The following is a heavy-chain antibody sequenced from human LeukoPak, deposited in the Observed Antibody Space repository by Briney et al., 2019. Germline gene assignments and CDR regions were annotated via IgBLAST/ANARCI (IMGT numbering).Heavy chain of an antibody. CDR1: GLTFSSYS. CDR3: ARLRRNNDNSGYYYYYDY. V-gene: IGHV3-21*01. CDR2: ITPASSYI. Sequence: GGSLRLSCAASGLTFSSYSFNWVRQAPGKGLEWVSSITPASSYIYYADSVKGRFTISRDNAKNSLYLQMNSLRAEDTAVYYCARLRRNNDNSGYYYYYDYWGQGTLVTVSS. D-gene: IGHD3-22*01. J-gene: IGHJ4*02.